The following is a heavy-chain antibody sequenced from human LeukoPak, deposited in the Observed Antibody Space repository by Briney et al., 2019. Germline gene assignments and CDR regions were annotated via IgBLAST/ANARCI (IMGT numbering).Heavy chain of an antibody. CDR3: ARVVAAATYYFDY. J-gene: IGHJ4*02. CDR2: IYYIGST. D-gene: IGHD6-13*01. Sequence: SETLSLTCTVSGGSIRTYYWSWIRQPPGRGLEWIGSIYYIGSTKYNPSLKSRVTISVDTSKNQFSLKLTSVTAADTAVYYCARVVAAATYYFDYWGRGTLVTVSS. CDR1: GGSIRTYY. V-gene: IGHV4-59*01.